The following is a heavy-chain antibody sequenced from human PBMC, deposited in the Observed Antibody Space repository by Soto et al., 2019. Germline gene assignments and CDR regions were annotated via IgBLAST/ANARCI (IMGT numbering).Heavy chain of an antibody. CDR3: ARGVVVPAAMVLGWFDP. J-gene: IGHJ5*02. D-gene: IGHD2-2*01. CDR2: ISAYNGNT. V-gene: IGHV1-18*01. Sequence: ASVKVSCKASGYTFTSYGISWVRQAPGQGLEWKGWISAYNGNTNYAQKLQGRVTMTTDTSTSTAYMELRSLRSDDTAVYYCARGVVVPAAMVLGWFDPWGQGTLVTVSS. CDR1: GYTFTSYG.